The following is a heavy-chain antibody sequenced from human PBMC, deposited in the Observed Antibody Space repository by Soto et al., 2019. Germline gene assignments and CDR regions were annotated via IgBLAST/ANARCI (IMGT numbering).Heavy chain of an antibody. CDR2: IDHSGST. J-gene: IGHJ4*02. CDR1: GGSISSGGSS. D-gene: IGHD6-19*01. CDR3: ARAGDSSGPVAFGY. V-gene: IGHV4-30-2*01. Sequence: QLQLQESGSGLVKPSQTLSLTCAVSGGSISSGGSSWSWIRQPPGKGLELIGYIDHSGSTYYNPSLKSRVPISVDRSKNQVSLKLSSVTAADTAVYYCARAGDSSGPVAFGYWGQGTLVTVSS.